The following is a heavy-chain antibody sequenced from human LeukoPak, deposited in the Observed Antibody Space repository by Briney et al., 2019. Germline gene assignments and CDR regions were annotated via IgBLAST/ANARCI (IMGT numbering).Heavy chain of an antibody. Sequence: SGTLSLTCAVSGGSINSGHWWNWVRQPPEKELEWIGEIYHSGSTNYNPSLKSRVTISVDKSKNQFSLKLSSVTAADTAMYYCVRDAYYSGSYFDSNVYWGQGTLVTVSS. CDR3: VRDAYYSGSYFDSNVY. CDR2: IYHSGST. V-gene: IGHV4-4*02. D-gene: IGHD1-26*01. CDR1: GGSINSGHW. J-gene: IGHJ4*02.